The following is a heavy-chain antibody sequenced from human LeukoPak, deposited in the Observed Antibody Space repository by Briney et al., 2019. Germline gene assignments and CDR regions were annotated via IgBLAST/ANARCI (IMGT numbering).Heavy chain of an antibody. J-gene: IGHJ4*02. Sequence: SQTLSLTCTVSGGSISSGSYYWSWIRQPAGKGLEWIGRIYTSGSTNYNPSLKSRVTISVDTSKNQFSLKLSSVTAADTAVYYCAREDIYDYVWGSYHLHWGQGTLVTVSS. CDR3: AREDIYDYVWGSYHLH. CDR1: GGSISSGSYY. V-gene: IGHV4-61*02. CDR2: IYTSGST. D-gene: IGHD3-16*02.